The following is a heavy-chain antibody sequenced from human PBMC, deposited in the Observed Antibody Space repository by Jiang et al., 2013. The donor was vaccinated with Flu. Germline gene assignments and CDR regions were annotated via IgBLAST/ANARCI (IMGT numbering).Heavy chain of an antibody. D-gene: IGHD2-2*01. CDR2: IYYSGST. Sequence: IYYSGSTYYNPSLKSRVTISVDTSKNQFSLKLSSVTAADTAVYYCARQAPQYCSSTSCSYYFDYWGQGTLVTVSS. J-gene: IGHJ4*02. V-gene: IGHV4-39*01. CDR3: ARQAPQYCSSTSCSYYFDY.